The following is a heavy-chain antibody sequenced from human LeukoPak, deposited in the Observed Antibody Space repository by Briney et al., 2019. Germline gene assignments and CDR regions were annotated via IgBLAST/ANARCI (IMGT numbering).Heavy chain of an antibody. CDR1: GGSISSYY. CDR3: ARHERESSGWKYFDY. J-gene: IGHJ4*02. D-gene: IGHD6-19*01. V-gene: IGHV4-59*08. CDR2: IYYRGST. Sequence: SETLSLTCTVSGGSISSYYWSWIRQPPGKGLEWIGYIYYRGSTNYNPSLKSRVTISVDTSKNQFSLKLSSVTAADTAVYYCARHERESSGWKYFDYWGQGTLVTVSS.